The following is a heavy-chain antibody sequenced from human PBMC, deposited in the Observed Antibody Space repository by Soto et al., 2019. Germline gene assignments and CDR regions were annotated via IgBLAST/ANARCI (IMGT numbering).Heavy chain of an antibody. D-gene: IGHD3-16*02. J-gene: IGHJ4*02. CDR2: VLSKADGGET. Sequence: EVQLVESGGGLVKPGGSLRLSCAASGFPFTNAWMSWVRQVPGKGLEWIARVLSKADGGETDYAAPVKDRFTISRDDSRNTLHLQMNSLRTEDTAVYYCSTYEYIWGSDRYRWACWGQGALVTVSS. CDR1: GFPFTNAW. CDR3: STYEYIWGSDRYRWAC. V-gene: IGHV3-15*01.